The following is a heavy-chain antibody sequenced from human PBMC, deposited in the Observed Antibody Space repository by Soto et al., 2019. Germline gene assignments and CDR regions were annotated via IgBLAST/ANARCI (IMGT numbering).Heavy chain of an antibody. V-gene: IGHV3-23*01. J-gene: IGHJ6*02. D-gene: IGHD6-13*01. CDR3: ARWREQQLSRGCYGRDV. CDR1: GFTFSSYA. CDR2: LSGRGEST. Sequence: EAQLLESGGGLIQPGGSLSLSCAVSGFTFSSYAMGWVRQAPGEGLEWVSALSGRGESTYYADSVKGRCTISRDNSKNTRSMQMNSLRVEDTAVYYCARWREQQLSRGCYGRDVWGQGTTVTVSS.